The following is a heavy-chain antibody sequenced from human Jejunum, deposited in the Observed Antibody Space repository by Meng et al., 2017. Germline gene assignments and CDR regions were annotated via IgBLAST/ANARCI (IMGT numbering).Heavy chain of an antibody. D-gene: IGHD1-14*01. CDR2: IGGSAIRT. CDR3: TREEPGTYWFDP. CDR1: GLTFTTYS. J-gene: IGHJ5*02. V-gene: IGHV3-23*01. Sequence: LWGGGSLVQAWGPLGLCCDALGLTFTTYSIHWVRQAPGRGLQWVAGIGGSAIRTFYADSVKGRFTISRDNSKNTLYLKMDSMRAEDTALYYCTREEPGTYWFDPWGQGTLVTVSS.